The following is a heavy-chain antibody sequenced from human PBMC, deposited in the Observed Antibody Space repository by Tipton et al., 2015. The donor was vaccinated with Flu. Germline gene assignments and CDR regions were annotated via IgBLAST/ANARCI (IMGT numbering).Heavy chain of an antibody. V-gene: IGHV3-74*01. CDR3: AKDRYPSGSYGFDY. Sequence: SLRLSCTASGFTFSSTWMHWVRQAPGKGLVWVSRIDNTGSSTTYADSVKGRFTVSRDNAKNTLYLQMSSLRAEDTAVYYCAKDRYPSGSYGFDYWGQGTLVTVSS. CDR1: GFTFSSTW. D-gene: IGHD3-10*01. J-gene: IGHJ4*02. CDR2: IDNTGSST.